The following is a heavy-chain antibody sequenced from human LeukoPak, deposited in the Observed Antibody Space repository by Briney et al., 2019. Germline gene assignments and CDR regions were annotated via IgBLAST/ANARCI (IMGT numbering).Heavy chain of an antibody. CDR3: AKEGYDILTGYRTNWFDP. V-gene: IGHV3-23*01. Sequence: GGSLRLSCEASGFTFRIYAMTWVRQAPGKGLEWVSTFTNHHTTYYTESVKGRFTISRDNSKNTLYLQMDSVRPEDTAVYYCAKEGYDILTGYRTNWFDPWGQGTLVTVSS. CDR1: GFTFRIYA. D-gene: IGHD3-9*01. J-gene: IGHJ5*02. CDR2: FTNHHTT.